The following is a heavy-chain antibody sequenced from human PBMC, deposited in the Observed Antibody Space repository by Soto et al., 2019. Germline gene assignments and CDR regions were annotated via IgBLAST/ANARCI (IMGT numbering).Heavy chain of an antibody. J-gene: IGHJ4*02. CDR1: GGSISSYY. Sequence: SETLSLTCSVSGGSISSYYWSWIRQPPGKGLEWIGYLYYSGSTNYNPSLKSRVTISVDTSKNQFSLKLSSVTAADTAVYYCATPEGSAPIPDYWGQGTLVTVSS. V-gene: IGHV4-59*01. CDR3: ATPEGSAPIPDY. D-gene: IGHD6-6*01. CDR2: LYYSGST.